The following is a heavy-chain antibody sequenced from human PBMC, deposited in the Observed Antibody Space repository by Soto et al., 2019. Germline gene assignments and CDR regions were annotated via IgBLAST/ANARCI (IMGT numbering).Heavy chain of an antibody. Sequence: PSETLSLTCTVSGGPISSGGYYWSWIRQHPGKGLEWIGYIYYSGSTYYNPSLKSRVTISVDTSKNQFSLKLSSVTAADTAVYYCARGWEPPTYYFDYWGQGTLVTVS. V-gene: IGHV4-31*03. CDR3: ARGWEPPTYYFDY. J-gene: IGHJ4*02. D-gene: IGHD1-1*01. CDR2: IYYSGST. CDR1: GGPISSGGYY.